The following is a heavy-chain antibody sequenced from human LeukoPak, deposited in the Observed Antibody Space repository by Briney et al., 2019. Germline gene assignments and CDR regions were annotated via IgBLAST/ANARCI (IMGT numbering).Heavy chain of an antibody. J-gene: IGHJ5*02. CDR1: GGSFSGYY. CDR3: ARELGIAAAGAMYNWFDP. CDR2: INHSGST. V-gene: IGHV4-34*01. D-gene: IGHD6-13*01. Sequence: PSETLSLTCAVYGGSFSGYYWSWIRQPPGKGLEWIGEINHSGSTNYNPSLKSRVTISVDTSKNQFSLKLSSVTAADTAVYYCARELGIAAAGAMYNWFDPWGQGTLVTVSS.